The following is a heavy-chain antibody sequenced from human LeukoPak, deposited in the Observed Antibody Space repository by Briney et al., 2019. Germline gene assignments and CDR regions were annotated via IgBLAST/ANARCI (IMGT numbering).Heavy chain of an antibody. CDR2: MNPNSGNT. D-gene: IGHD3-3*01. Sequence: GASVKVSCKASGYTFTSYDINWVRQATGQGLEWMGWMNPNSGNTGYAQKFQGRVTMTRNTSISTAYMELGSLRSEDTAVYYCARYFLSDFWSGYYTTNWFDPWGQGTLVTVSS. V-gene: IGHV1-8*01. CDR3: ARYFLSDFWSGYYTTNWFDP. J-gene: IGHJ5*02. CDR1: GYTFTSYD.